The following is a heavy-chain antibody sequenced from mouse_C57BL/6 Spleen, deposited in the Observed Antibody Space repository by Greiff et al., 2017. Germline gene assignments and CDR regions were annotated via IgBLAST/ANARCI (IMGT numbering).Heavy chain of an antibody. Sequence: VHVKQSGPELVKPGASVKMSCKASGYPFTDYNMPWVKQSHGKSLEWIGYINPHNGGTNYNQKFKGKATLTVTKSSSTAYMELRSLTSEDSAVYYCASYYDGSSEDFDYWGQGTTLTVSS. J-gene: IGHJ2*01. CDR2: INPHNGGT. D-gene: IGHD1-1*01. V-gene: IGHV1-22*01. CDR1: GYPFTDYN. CDR3: ASYYDGSSEDFDY.